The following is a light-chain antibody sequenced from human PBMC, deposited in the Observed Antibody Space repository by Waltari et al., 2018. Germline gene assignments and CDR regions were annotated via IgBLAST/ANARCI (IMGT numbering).Light chain of an antibody. CDR2: EVT. J-gene: IGLJ1*01. Sequence: QSPLTQPASVSGSPGQSTTISCTGPSSDVGFYKLVSWYQQYPGKAPKVMIYEVTKRPSGVSNRFSGSKSGNTASLTISGLQAEDEADYYCFSYAGTSSGVFGTGTKVTVL. CDR3: FSYAGTSSGV. V-gene: IGLV2-23*02. CDR1: SSDVGFYKL.